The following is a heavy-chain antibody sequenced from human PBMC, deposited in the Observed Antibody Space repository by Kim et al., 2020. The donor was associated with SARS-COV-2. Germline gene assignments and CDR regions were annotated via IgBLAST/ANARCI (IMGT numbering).Heavy chain of an antibody. J-gene: IGHJ6*03. CDR3: ARKGDSMDA. Sequence: NNDYAVSVKSRITINPDTSKNQFSLQLNSVTPGDTAVYYCARKGDSMDAWGKGTTVTVSS. CDR2: NN. V-gene: IGHV6-1*01.